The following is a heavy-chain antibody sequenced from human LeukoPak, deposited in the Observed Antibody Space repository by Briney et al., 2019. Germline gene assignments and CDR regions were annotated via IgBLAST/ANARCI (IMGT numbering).Heavy chain of an antibody. CDR2: TKQDGGDK. J-gene: IGHJ4*02. Sequence: GGSLRLSCAASGFTFTSYWMSWVRQAPGKGLEWVATTKQDGGDKYYVDSVKGRFTISRDNAKKSLYLQMNSLRAEDTAVYFCARGGTKTTPDFDSWGQGTLVTVSS. CDR1: GFTFTSYW. V-gene: IGHV3-7*01. CDR3: ARGGTKTTPDFDS. D-gene: IGHD1-14*01.